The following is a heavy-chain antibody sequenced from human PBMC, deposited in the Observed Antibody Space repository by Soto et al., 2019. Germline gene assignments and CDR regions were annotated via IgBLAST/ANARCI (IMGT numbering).Heavy chain of an antibody. CDR2: ISYDGSNK. D-gene: IGHD1-26*01. J-gene: IGHJ6*02. CDR3: ARAQEYTVSPGYYRMHV. CDR1: GFTFSSYA. Sequence: QVQLVESGGGVVQPGRSLRLSCAASGFTFSSYAMHWVRQAPGKGLEWVAVISYDGSNKYYADSVKGRFTISSDNSKNTLYLQMSSLRAEDTAVYYCARAQEYTVSPGYYRMHVWGQGTKVTVSS. V-gene: IGHV3-30-3*01.